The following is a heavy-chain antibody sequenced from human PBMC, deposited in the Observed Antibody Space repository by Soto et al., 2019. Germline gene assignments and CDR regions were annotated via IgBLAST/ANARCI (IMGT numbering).Heavy chain of an antibody. D-gene: IGHD3-3*01. CDR3: ARYTYYDFWSGYYRHYYGMDV. Sequence: SETLSLTCTVSGGPISSYDWSWIRQPPGKGLEWIGYIYYSGSTNYNPSLKSRVTISVDTSKNQFSLKLSSVTAADTAVYYCARYTYYDFWSGYYRHYYGMDVWGQGTTVTVSS. CDR1: GGPISSYD. J-gene: IGHJ6*02. V-gene: IGHV4-59*01. CDR2: IYYSGST.